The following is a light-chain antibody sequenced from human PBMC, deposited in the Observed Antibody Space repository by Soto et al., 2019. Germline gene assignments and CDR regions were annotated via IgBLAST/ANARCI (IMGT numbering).Light chain of an antibody. V-gene: IGKV3-15*01. J-gene: IGKJ4*01. CDR3: QQFNKWPLT. Sequence: EIVMTQSPANLSVSSGDRATLSCRASQTIYNNVAWYQQRPGQAPRLLIYDASTRATSVPARFSGSGYGTDFTLSISGLQSADCAVYYCQQFNKWPLTFGGGTKVDIK. CDR2: DAS. CDR1: QTIYNN.